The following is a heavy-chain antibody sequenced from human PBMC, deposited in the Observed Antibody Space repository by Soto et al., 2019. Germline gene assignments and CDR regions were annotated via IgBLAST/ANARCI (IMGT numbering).Heavy chain of an antibody. D-gene: IGHD2-15*01. CDR1: GFTFADYA. J-gene: IGHJ4*02. Sequence: PGGSLRLSCSASGFTFADYAMSWVRQAPGKGLEWVSTIATTGGTYYADSVKGRFTISSDRSKTTLFLQMNSLRAEDTALYYCAKRISTLQVFESWGQGTLVTVSS. CDR2: IATTGGT. V-gene: IGHV3-23*01. CDR3: AKRISTLQVFES.